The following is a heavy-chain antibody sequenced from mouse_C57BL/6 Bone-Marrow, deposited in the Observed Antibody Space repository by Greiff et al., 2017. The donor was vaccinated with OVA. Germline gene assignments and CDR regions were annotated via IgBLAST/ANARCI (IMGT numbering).Heavy chain of an antibody. D-gene: IGHD1-1*01. V-gene: IGHV1-59*01. CDR2: IDPSDSYT. Sequence: VQLKQPGAELVRPGTSVKLSCKASGYTFTSYWMHWVKQRPGQGLEWIGVIDPSDSYTNYNQKFKGKATLTVDTSSSTAYMQLSSLTSEDSAVYYCARRDYYGSSPWYFDVWGTGTTVTVSS. CDR3: ARRDYYGSSPWYFDV. CDR1: GYTFTSYW. J-gene: IGHJ1*03.